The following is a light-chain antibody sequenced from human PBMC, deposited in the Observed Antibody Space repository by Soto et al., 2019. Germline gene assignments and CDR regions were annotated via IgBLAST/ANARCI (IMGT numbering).Light chain of an antibody. CDR1: SSDVGGYNY. CDR3: CSYAGSYTGYV. CDR2: DVS. J-gene: IGLJ1*01. Sequence: QSVLTQPRSVSGSPGQSVTISCTGTSSDVGGYNYVSRYQQHPGKAPKLMIYDVSKRPSGVPDRFSGSKSGNTASLTISGLQAEDEADYYRCSYAGSYTGYVFGTGTKVTVL. V-gene: IGLV2-11*01.